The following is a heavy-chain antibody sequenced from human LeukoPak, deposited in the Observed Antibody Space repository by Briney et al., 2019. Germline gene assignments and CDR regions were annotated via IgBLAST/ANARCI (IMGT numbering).Heavy chain of an antibody. CDR1: GHSFTNYW. D-gene: IGHD6-13*01. J-gene: IGHJ4*02. CDR3: ARQIIAAAGDRYYFDY. V-gene: IGHV5-51*01. Sequence: GESLKISCKGSGHSFTNYWIGWVRQMPGKGLEWMGIIYPADSDTRYSPSFQDQVTISADKSIGTAYLQWSSLKASDTAMYYCARQIIAAAGDRYYFDYWGQGTLVTVSS. CDR2: IYPADSDT.